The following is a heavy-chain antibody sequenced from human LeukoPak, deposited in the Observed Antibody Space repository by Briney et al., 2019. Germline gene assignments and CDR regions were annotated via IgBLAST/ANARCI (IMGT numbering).Heavy chain of an antibody. Sequence: GGSLRLSCAAPGFTFSSYSMNWVRQAPGKGLEWVSSISSSSSYIYYADSVKGRFTISRDNAKNSLYLQMNSLRAEDTAVYYCARDRKITFGGVIVIPYYFDYWGQGTLVTVSS. V-gene: IGHV3-21*01. CDR3: ARDRKITFGGVIVIPYYFDY. CDR2: ISSSSSYI. J-gene: IGHJ4*02. CDR1: GFTFSSYS. D-gene: IGHD3-16*02.